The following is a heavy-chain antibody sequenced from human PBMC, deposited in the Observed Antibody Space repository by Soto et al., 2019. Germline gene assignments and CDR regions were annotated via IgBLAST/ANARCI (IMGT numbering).Heavy chain of an antibody. Sequence: QVQLQESGPGLVKPSETLSLTCTVSGGSISSYYWSWIRQPPGKGLEWIGYIYYSGSSNYNPSLKSRVTISVDTSKNQFSLKLSSVTAADTAVYDGARQRGNSNYPYFDYWGQGTLVTVSS. D-gene: IGHD4-4*01. CDR1: GGSISSYY. CDR2: IYYSGSS. V-gene: IGHV4-59*08. CDR3: ARQRGNSNYPYFDY. J-gene: IGHJ4*02.